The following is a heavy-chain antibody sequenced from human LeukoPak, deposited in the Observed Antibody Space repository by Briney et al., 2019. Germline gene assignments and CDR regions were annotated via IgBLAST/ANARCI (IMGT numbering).Heavy chain of an antibody. Sequence: SETLSLTCAVYGGSFSGYYWSWIRQPPGKGLEWIGEINHSGSTNYNLSLKSRVTISVDTSKNQFSLKLSSVTAADTAVYYCARMASDARVVPAAYFDYWGQGTLVTVSS. V-gene: IGHV4-34*01. CDR2: INHSGST. CDR3: ARMASDARVVPAAYFDY. D-gene: IGHD2-2*01. J-gene: IGHJ4*02. CDR1: GGSFSGYY.